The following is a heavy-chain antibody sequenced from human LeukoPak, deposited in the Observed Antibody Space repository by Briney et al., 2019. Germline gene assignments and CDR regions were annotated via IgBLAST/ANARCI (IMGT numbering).Heavy chain of an antibody. D-gene: IGHD3-22*01. Sequence: WVRQHPGKGLEWIGYIYYSGSTYYNPSLKSRITISVDTSKNQFSLKLSSVTAADTAVYYCARVYRHDSSGYYLFDYWGQGTLVTVSS. J-gene: IGHJ4*02. CDR3: ARVYRHDSSGYYLFDY. CDR2: IYYSGST. V-gene: IGHV4-31*02.